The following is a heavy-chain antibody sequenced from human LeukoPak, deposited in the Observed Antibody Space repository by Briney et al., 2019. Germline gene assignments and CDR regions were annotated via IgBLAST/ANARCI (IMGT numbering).Heavy chain of an antibody. CDR3: ARHWRPLLSLQLVRSDYGMDV. CDR2: INHSGSA. V-gene: IGHV4-34*01. J-gene: IGHJ6*02. Sequence: SETLSLTCAVSGGSFSGYYWTWIRQPPGKGLEWIGEINHSGSANYNPSLKSRVTISLDTSKNQFSLKVSSVTAADTAVYYCARHWRPLLSLQLVRSDYGMDVWGQGTTVTVSS. CDR1: GGSFSGYY. D-gene: IGHD6-6*01.